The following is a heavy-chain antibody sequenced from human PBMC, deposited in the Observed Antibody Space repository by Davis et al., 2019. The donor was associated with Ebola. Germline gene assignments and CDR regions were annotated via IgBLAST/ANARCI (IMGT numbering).Heavy chain of an antibody. CDR1: GGSINTHH. J-gene: IGHJ3*01. V-gene: IGHV4-59*11. Sequence: SETLSLTCSVSGGSINTHHWSWIRQAPGKGLEWIGYIYDSVNTKYNPSLKSRFILSLDTSKNQVSLKLSSVTAADTAVYYCARGGVEMATVPSDAFEFWGQGTLVTVSS. CDR3: ARGGVEMATVPSDAFEF. CDR2: IYDSVNT. D-gene: IGHD5-24*01.